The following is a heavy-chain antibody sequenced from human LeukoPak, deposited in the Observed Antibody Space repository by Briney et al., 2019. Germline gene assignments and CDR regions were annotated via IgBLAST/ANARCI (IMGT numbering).Heavy chain of an antibody. V-gene: IGHV4-30-2*05. CDR2: IYYSGST. CDR1: GGSISSGGYS. D-gene: IGHD3-22*01. CDR3: ARGVYDGSGSLFDY. Sequence: PSQTLSLTCAVSGGSISSGGYSWSWIRQPPGKGLEWIGYIYYSGSTYYNPSLKSRVTMSVDTSKNQFSLKLSSVTAADTAVYYCARGVYDGSGSLFDYWGQGTLVTVSS. J-gene: IGHJ4*02.